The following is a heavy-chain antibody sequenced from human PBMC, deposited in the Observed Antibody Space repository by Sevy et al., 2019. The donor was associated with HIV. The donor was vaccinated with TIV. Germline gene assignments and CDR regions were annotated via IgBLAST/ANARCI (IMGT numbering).Heavy chain of an antibody. V-gene: IGHV3-30-3*01. CDR2: ISYDGSNK. Sequence: GGSLRLSCAASGFTFSSYVMHWVRQAPGKGLEWVAVISYDGSNKYYADSVKGRFTISRDNSKNTLYLQMNGLRAEDTAVYYCARGGKRFLEWGGGENYFDYWGQGTLVTVSS. CDR3: ARGGKRFLEWGGGENYFDY. CDR1: GFTFSSYV. J-gene: IGHJ4*02. D-gene: IGHD3-3*01.